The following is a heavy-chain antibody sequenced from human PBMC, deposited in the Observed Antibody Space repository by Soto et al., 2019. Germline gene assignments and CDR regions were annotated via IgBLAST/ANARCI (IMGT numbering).Heavy chain of an antibody. Sequence: GGSLRLSCAASGFTFSTYALSWVRQAPGKGLEWVSAISANGQGIYYADSVRGRFTVSRDNSKNTIFLHMDSLRAEDTAVYYCAKDRNYPRDQFHYWGQGTLVTVSS. CDR2: ISANGQGI. CDR3: AKDRNYPRDQFHY. J-gene: IGHJ4*02. CDR1: GFTFSTYA. D-gene: IGHD1-7*01. V-gene: IGHV3-23*01.